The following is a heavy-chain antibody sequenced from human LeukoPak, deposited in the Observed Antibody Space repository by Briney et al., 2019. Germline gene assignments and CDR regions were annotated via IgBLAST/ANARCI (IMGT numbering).Heavy chain of an antibody. V-gene: IGHV3-30-3*01. CDR1: GFTFSSYA. CDR3: AKGGPGLWFGELLSPCYFDY. CDR2: ISYDGSNK. D-gene: IGHD3-10*01. Sequence: GRSLRLSCAASGFTFSSYAMHWVRQAPGKGLEWVAVISYDGSNKYYADSVKGRFTISRDNSKNTLYLQMNSLRAEDTAVYYCAKGGPGLWFGELLSPCYFDYWGQGTLVTVSS. J-gene: IGHJ4*02.